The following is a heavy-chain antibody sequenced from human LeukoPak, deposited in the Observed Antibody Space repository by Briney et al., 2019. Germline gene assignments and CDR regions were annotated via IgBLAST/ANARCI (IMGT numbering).Heavy chain of an antibody. CDR2: ISGSSDNT. J-gene: IGHJ6*02. V-gene: IGHV3-23*01. D-gene: IGHD3-10*01. CDR1: GFTFSSYA. CDR3: AKSGGLSGSGRLGVDV. Sequence: GGSLRLSCAASGFTFSSYAMSWVRQAPGKGLEWVSGISGSSDNTCHADSVKGRLTISRDNSKNTLYLQMISLRAEDTAIYYCAKSGGLSGSGRLGVDVWGQETTVTVSS.